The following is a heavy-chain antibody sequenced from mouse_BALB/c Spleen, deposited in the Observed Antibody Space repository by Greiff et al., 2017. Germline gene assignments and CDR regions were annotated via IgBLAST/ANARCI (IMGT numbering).Heavy chain of an antibody. Sequence: EVQLVESGAELVRSGASVKLSCTASGFNIKDYYMHWVKQRPEQGLEWIGWIDPENGDTEYAPKFQGKATMTADTSSNTAYLQLSSLTSEDTAVYYCNAPSLLFAYWGQGTLVTVSA. CDR2: IDPENGDT. V-gene: IGHV14-4*02. CDR3: NAPSLLFAY. CDR1: GFNIKDYY. D-gene: IGHD1-2*01. J-gene: IGHJ3*01.